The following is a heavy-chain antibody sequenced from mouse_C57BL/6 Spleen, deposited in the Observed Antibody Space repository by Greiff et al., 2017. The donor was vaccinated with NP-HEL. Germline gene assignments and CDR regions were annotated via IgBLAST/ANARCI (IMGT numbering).Heavy chain of an antibody. V-gene: IGHV1-53*01. CDR2: INPSNGGT. D-gene: IGHD1-1*01. CDR3: ARSRYGSSHWYFDV. CDR1: GYTFTSYW. J-gene: IGHJ1*03. Sequence: VQLQQPGTELVKPGASVKLSCKASGYTFTSYWMHWVKQRPGQGLEWIGNINPSNGGTNYNEKFKSKATLTVDKSSSTAYMQLSSLTSEDSAVYYCARSRYGSSHWYFDVWGTGTTVTVSS.